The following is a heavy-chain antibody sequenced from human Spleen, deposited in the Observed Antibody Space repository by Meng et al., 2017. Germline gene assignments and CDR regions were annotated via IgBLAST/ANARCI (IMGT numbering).Heavy chain of an antibody. CDR1: GFTFTNAW. CDR2: IKSKTDGGTT. Sequence: GESLKISCEGTGFTFTNAWMTWVRQVPGKGLEWVGRIKSKTDGGTTDYAAPVKGRFTISRDDSKNTLYLQMNSLKTEDTAVYYCSRERWELQPYYWGQGTLVTVSS. D-gene: IGHD1-26*01. V-gene: IGHV3-15*01. CDR3: SRERWELQPYY. J-gene: IGHJ4*02.